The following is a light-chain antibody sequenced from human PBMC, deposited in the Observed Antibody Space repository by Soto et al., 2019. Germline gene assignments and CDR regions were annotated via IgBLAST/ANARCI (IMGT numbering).Light chain of an antibody. CDR2: EVS. CDR1: SSDIGSYNY. V-gene: IGLV2-14*01. CDR3: SSHTTYSTRV. J-gene: IGLJ1*01. Sequence: QSALTQPASVSGSPGQSIALSFTGTSSDIGSYNYVSWYQQHPGKAPKLMIHEVSNRPSGVSDRFSGSKSGNTASLTISGLQADDEADYYCSSHTTYSTRVFGTGTKLT.